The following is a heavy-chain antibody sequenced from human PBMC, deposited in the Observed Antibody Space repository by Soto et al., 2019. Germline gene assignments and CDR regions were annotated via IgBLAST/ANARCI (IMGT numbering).Heavy chain of an antibody. CDR1: GFTFRDYA. Sequence: LRLSCAASGFTFRDYAMNWVRQAPGKGLEWVADISGSGDSARHADSVKGRFIISRDNSKNTLFPHMNSLRVDDTAVYYCGKERRGSGWSVCNYWGQGTLVTVSS. CDR3: GKERRGSGWSVCNY. D-gene: IGHD6-19*01. V-gene: IGHV3-23*01. CDR2: ISGSGDSA. J-gene: IGHJ4*02.